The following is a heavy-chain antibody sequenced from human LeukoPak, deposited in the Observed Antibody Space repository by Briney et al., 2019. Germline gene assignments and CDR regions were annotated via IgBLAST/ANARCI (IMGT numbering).Heavy chain of an antibody. J-gene: IGHJ4*02. CDR1: GHSITTSY. V-gene: IGHV4-59*01. CDR2: IYYSGNT. Sequence: SETLSLTCTLSGHSITTSYWSWIRQPPGKGLEWIVYIYYSGNTNYTHSLRSRVTISVDTSKSQFSLHLTSVTAADTAVYYCANAREPPYRGIYYYFESWGQGTLVTVSS. D-gene: IGHD1-26*01. CDR3: ANAREPPYRGIYYYFES.